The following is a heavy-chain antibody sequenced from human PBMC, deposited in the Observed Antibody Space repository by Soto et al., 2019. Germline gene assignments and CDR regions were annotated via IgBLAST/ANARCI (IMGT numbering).Heavy chain of an antibody. CDR3: ATIEAVAFHI. Sequence: EVQLVESGGGLVQPGGSLRLSCVASGFTFSSSWMAWVCQTPGKGLEWVGNMKQDGSEEYYMDSVKGRFTISRDNAKNSVYLQMNSLRAEDTAVYYCATIEAVAFHIWGQGTMVTVSS. J-gene: IGHJ3*02. CDR1: GFTFSSSW. CDR2: MKQDGSEE. D-gene: IGHD6-13*01. V-gene: IGHV3-7*03.